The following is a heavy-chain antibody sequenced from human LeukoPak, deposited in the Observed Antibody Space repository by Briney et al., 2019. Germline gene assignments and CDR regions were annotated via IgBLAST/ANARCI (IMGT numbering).Heavy chain of an antibody. CDR3: ASSSSGWIKDFDY. J-gene: IGHJ4*02. CDR1: GYTFTSYG. CDR2: ISAYNGNT. Sequence: ASVKVSCKASGYTFTSYGITWVRQAPGQGLEWMGWISAYNGNTNYAQKFQGRVTMTRDMSTSTVYMELSSLRSEDTAVYYCASSSSGWIKDFDYWGQGTLVTVSS. V-gene: IGHV1-18*01. D-gene: IGHD6-19*01.